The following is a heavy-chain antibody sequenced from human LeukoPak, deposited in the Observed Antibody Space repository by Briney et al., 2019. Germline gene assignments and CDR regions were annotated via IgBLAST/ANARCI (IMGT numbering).Heavy chain of an antibody. J-gene: IGHJ4*02. V-gene: IGHV3-33*08. CDR3: ARGDSSSWYVINYFDY. CDR2: IWYDGSKK. CDR1: GFTFSSYA. D-gene: IGHD6-13*01. Sequence: GGSLRLSCAASGFTFSSYAMSWVRQAPGKGLEWVAVIWYDGSKKYYADSVKGRFTISRDSSKDTLYLQMNSLRVEDTAVYYCARGDSSSWYVINYFDYWGQGTLVTVSS.